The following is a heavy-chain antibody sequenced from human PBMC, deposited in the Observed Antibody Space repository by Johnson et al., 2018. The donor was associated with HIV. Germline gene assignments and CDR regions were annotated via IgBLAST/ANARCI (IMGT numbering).Heavy chain of an antibody. D-gene: IGHD6-19*01. CDR2: ISGSAGFT. J-gene: IGHJ3*02. Sequence: MLLVESGGGLVQPGGSLRLSCAASGFTFSSYAMSWVRQAPGKGLEWVSAISGSAGFTYNADSVKGRFTISRDNSKYTLYLQMNSLSAEDTAVYYSGKDRAVAGKGHDAFDIWGQGTMVTVSS. CDR3: GKDRAVAGKGHDAFDI. V-gene: IGHV3-23*04. CDR1: GFTFSSYA.